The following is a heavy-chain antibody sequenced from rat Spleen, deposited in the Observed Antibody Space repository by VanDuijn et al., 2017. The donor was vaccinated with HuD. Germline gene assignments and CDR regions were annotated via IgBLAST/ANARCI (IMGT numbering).Heavy chain of an antibody. V-gene: IGHV2-1*01. CDR2: IWGDGST. CDR3: TRDFGDY. J-gene: IGHJ2*01. D-gene: IGHD4-3*01. Sequence: QEQLKESGPGLVQPSQTLSLTCTVSGFSLTSNTIQWVRQPPGKGLEWMGGIWGDGSTDYNSAIKSRLSISRDTSKSQVFLKMNSLQTDETAIYFCTRDFGDYWGQGVMVTVSS. CDR1: GFSLTSNT.